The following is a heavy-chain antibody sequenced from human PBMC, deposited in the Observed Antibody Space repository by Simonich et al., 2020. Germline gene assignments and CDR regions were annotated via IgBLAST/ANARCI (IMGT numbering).Heavy chain of an antibody. CDR3: ARHLQLGPFDY. V-gene: IGHV4-34*01. CDR1: GGSFSGYY. J-gene: IGHJ4*02. D-gene: IGHD1-1*01. CDR2: LNHSGST. Sequence: QVQLQQWGAGLLKPSETLSLTCAVYGGSFSGYYWSWSRQPPGKGLEWIGELNHSGSTNYNPSLKSRVTISVDTSKNQFSLKLSSVTAADTAVYYCARHLQLGPFDYWGQGTLVTVSS.